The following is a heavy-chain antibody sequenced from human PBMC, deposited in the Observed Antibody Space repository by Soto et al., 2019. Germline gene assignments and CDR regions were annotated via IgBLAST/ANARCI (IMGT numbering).Heavy chain of an antibody. Sequence: ASVKVSCKASGYTFTSYATHWVRQAPGQRLEWMGWINAGNGNTKYSQKFQGRVTITRDTSASTAYMELSSLRSEDTAVYYCARSPPYYYRFDYWGQRTLVTVSS. D-gene: IGHD3-10*01. V-gene: IGHV1-3*01. J-gene: IGHJ4*02. CDR1: GYTFTSYA. CDR3: ARSPPYYYRFDY. CDR2: INAGNGNT.